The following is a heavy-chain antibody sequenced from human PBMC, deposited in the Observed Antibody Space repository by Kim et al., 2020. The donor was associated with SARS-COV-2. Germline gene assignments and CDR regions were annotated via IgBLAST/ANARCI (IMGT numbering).Heavy chain of an antibody. J-gene: IGHJ4*02. Sequence: YADSGKGRFTISREYSKNTLYLQMNSLRAEDTAVYYCAKRSGRDGYPFDYWGQGTLVTVSS. V-gene: IGHV3-23*03. D-gene: IGHD5-12*01. CDR3: AKRSGRDGYPFDY.